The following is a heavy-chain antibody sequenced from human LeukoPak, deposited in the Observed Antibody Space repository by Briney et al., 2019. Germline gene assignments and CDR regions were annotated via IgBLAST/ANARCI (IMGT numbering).Heavy chain of an antibody. CDR1: GGSISSYY. CDR3: TRGSIAYYYMDV. Sequence: SETLSLNCTVSGGSISSYYWSWLRQPPGQGLEWIGNIYYSGRTNYNPSLKSRVTISVDTSKNQFSLKLSSVTAADTAVYYCTRGSIAYYYMDVWGKGTTVTISS. J-gene: IGHJ6*03. V-gene: IGHV4-59*01. D-gene: IGHD3-22*01. CDR2: IYYSGRT.